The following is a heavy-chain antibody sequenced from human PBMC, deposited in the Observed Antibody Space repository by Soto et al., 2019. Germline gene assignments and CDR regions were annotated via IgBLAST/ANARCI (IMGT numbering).Heavy chain of an antibody. CDR2: ISDSGGTT. Sequence: EVQLLEPGGSLVQPGGSLRLSCAASGFTFSSYAMSWVRQGPGKGLEWVSAISDSGGTTYYADSVKGRFTISRDNSKSTLYLQMNSLRDEDTAIYYCARSSSSSGPWGQGTLVTVSS. J-gene: IGHJ4*02. D-gene: IGHD6-6*01. V-gene: IGHV3-23*01. CDR1: GFTFSSYA. CDR3: ARSSSSSGP.